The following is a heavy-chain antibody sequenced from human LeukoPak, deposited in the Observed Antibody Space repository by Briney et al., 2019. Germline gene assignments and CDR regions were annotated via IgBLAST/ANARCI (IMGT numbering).Heavy chain of an antibody. CDR3: ARGRQQLANYFDY. V-gene: IGHV4-34*01. Sequence: SETLSLTCAVYGGSFSGYYWSWLRQPPGKGLEWIGEINHSGSTKYNPSLTSRVTISVNTSKNQFSLKLSSVTAADTAVYYCARGRQQLANYFDYWGQGTLVTVSS. J-gene: IGHJ4*02. D-gene: IGHD6-6*01. CDR2: INHSGST. CDR1: GGSFSGYY.